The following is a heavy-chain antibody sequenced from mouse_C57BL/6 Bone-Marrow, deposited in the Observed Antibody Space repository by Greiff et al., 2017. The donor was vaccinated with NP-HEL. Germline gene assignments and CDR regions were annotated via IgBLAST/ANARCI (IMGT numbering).Heavy chain of an antibody. D-gene: IGHD1-1*01. V-gene: IGHV5-17*01. CDR2: ISSGSSTI. J-gene: IGHJ1*03. CDR3: ARNGYYGSSYWYFDV. CDR1: GFTFSDYG. Sequence: EVKLMESGGGLVKPGGSLKLSCAASGFTFSDYGMHWVRQAPEKGLEWVAYISSGSSTIYYADPVKGRFTISRDNAKNTLFLQMTSLRSEDTAMYYCARNGYYGSSYWYFDVWGTGTTVTVSS.